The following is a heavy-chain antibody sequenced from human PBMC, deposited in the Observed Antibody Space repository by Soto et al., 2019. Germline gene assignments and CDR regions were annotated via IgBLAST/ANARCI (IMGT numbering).Heavy chain of an antibody. CDR2: IRSKGNNYAT. Sequence: GGSLRLSCAASGFTFSGSAMHWVRQASGKGLEWVGRIRSKGNNYATAYGASLKGRFTISRDDSKNTAYLQMNSLNTEDTAVYYCSRQAADFWSGKPQYYMDVWGKGTTVTVSS. CDR1: GFTFSGSA. CDR3: SRQAADFWSGKPQYYMDV. V-gene: IGHV3-73*01. J-gene: IGHJ6*03. D-gene: IGHD3-3*01.